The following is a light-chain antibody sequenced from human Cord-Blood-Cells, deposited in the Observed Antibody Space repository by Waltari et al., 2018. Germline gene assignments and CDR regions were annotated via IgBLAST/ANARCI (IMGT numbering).Light chain of an antibody. V-gene: IGKV3-11*01. J-gene: IGKJ2*01. Sequence: EIVLTPSPSTLSLSRGESTTLSCMASQSVSSYLAGYQQKPGQAPRLLIYDASNRATGIAAGFSGSGSATDFTLTISSLEPEDFAVYYCQQRSNRPPYTFGQGTKLEIK. CDR3: QQRSNRPPYT. CDR1: QSVSSY. CDR2: DAS.